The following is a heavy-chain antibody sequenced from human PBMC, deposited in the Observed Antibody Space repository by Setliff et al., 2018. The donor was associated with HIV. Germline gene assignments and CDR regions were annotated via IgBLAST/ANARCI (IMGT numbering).Heavy chain of an antibody. CDR1: GSTSSRYA. J-gene: IGHJ4*02. V-gene: IGHV3-48*04. D-gene: IGHD4-4*01. Sequence: HPGGSLRLSCAASGSTSSRYAMNWVRQAPGKGLEWISYISRSGTIIYYADSVKGRFTISRDNAKNSLYLQMNSLRAEDTAVYYCARDTELAYVDYWGQGTLVTVSS. CDR2: ISRSGTII. CDR3: ARDTELAYVDY.